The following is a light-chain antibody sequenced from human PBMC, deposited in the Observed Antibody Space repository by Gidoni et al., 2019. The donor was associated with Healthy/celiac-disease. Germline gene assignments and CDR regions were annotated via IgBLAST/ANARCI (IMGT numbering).Light chain of an antibody. CDR2: GAS. V-gene: IGKV3-15*01. CDR1: QSVSRN. Sequence: EIVMTQSPATLSVSPGERATLSCRASQSVSRNLAWYQQKPGQAPRLLIYGASTRATGIPARFSGSGSGTEFTLTISSLQSEDFAFYYCQQYNNWPPMYPFXQXTKLEIK. CDR3: QQYNNWPPMYP. J-gene: IGKJ2*01.